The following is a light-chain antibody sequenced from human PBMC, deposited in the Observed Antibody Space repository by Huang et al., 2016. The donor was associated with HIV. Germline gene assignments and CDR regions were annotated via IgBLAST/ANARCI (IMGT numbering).Light chain of an antibody. CDR3: QQRSNRPLT. V-gene: IGKV3-11*01. CDR1: QSVNTF. CDR2: DAA. J-gene: IGKJ4*01. Sequence: EIVLTQSPATLSLSPGERATLSCSASQSVNTFLAWYQQKPGQAPRLLLYDAAKRATGIPARFSGSGSGTDFTLTISSLEPEDFAVYYCQQRSNRPLTFGGGTKVEIK.